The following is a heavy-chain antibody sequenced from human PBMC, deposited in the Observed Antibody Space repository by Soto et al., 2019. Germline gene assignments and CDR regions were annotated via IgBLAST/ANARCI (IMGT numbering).Heavy chain of an antibody. V-gene: IGHV4-39*01. CDR3: ATPYSGRTWYFDL. Sequence: QLQLQESGPGLVKPSETLSLTCTVSGGSISSSSYYWGWIRQPPGKGLEWIGSIYYSGSTYYNPSLKSRVTISVDTSKNQFSLKLSSVTAADTAVYYCATPYSGRTWYFDLWGRGTLVTVSS. J-gene: IGHJ2*01. CDR2: IYYSGST. D-gene: IGHD2-21*01. CDR1: GGSISSSSYY.